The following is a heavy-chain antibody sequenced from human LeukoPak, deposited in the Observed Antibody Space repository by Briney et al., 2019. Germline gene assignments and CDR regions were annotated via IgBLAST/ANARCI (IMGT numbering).Heavy chain of an antibody. Sequence: PSETLSLTCAVYGGSFSGYYWSWIRQPAGKGLEWIGRIHTSGSTKYNPSLKSRVTMSVDTSKNQFSLKLSSVTAADTAVHYCARDQYYYGSGSLYMDVWGKGTTVTISS. D-gene: IGHD3-10*01. CDR3: ARDQYYYGSGSLYMDV. J-gene: IGHJ6*03. CDR1: GGSFSGYY. CDR2: IHTSGST. V-gene: IGHV4-4*07.